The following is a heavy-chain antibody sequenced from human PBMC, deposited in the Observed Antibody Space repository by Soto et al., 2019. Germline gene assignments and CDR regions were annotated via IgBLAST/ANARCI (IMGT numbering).Heavy chain of an antibody. CDR3: ASDYVGDDLTVTTGEFGRL. J-gene: IGHJ4*02. CDR2: VNPNSGGT. V-gene: IGHV1-2*02. D-gene: IGHD1-26*01. CDR1: RHTFSRYY. Sequence: QEQLVQSGADIKKPGACENVSCTSSRHTFSRYYLHGGRQAPAKGLEGMVWVNPNSGGTHYAQKFPGRVSMTRDSSLSAVYMELRSLRRDDMAVYFCASDYVGDDLTVTTGEFGRLWGQGTLVTVSS.